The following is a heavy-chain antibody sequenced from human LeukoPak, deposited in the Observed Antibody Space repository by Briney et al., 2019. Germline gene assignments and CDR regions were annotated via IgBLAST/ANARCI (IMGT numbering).Heavy chain of an antibody. J-gene: IGHJ4*02. CDR3: AKFLPTHIVVANYYFDY. D-gene: IGHD2-21*01. Sequence: GGSLRLSCAASGFTFSSYAMSWVRQAQGKGVEGFSAIRGSGGNTYYADSVKRRFTISRDNSKNTLYLQMNSLRAEDTAVYYCAKFLPTHIVVANYYFDYWGQGTLVTVSS. CDR2: IRGSGGNT. V-gene: IGHV3-23*01. CDR1: GFTFSSYA.